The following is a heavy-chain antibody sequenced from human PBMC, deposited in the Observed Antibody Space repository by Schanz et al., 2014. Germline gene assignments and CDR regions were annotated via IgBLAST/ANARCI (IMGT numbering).Heavy chain of an antibody. CDR2: IKTKTDGGTT. J-gene: IGHJ6*02. CDR1: GFTSSNAW. V-gene: IGHV3-15*01. D-gene: IGHD5-18*01. Sequence: LQLVESGGGVVQPGGSLRLSCVASGFTSSNAWMSWVRQAPGKGLEWVGRIKTKTDGGTTDYAAPVKGRFTISRDDSTNTLYLQMNSLKTEDTAVYYCTTGGRRGYSHYFYGMDVWGQGTTVTVSS. CDR3: TTGGRRGYSHYFYGMDV.